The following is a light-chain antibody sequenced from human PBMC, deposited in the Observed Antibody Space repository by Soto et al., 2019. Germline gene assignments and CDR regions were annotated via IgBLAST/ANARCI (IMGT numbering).Light chain of an antibody. CDR1: QTISSW. CDR3: QQYNSHSTIT. J-gene: IGKJ5*01. CDR2: DAS. Sequence: DIQMTQSPSTLSASVGDRVTITCRASQTISSWLAWYQQKPGKAPKLLIYDASSLESGVPSRFSGSGCGTEFTLSISSLQPDDVATYYCQQYNSHSTITFGQGTRLEIK. V-gene: IGKV1-5*01.